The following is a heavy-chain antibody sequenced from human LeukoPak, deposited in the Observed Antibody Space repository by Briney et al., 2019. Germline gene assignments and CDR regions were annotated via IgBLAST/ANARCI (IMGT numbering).Heavy chain of an antibody. CDR1: GVSISSYY. J-gene: IGHJ4*02. CDR2: IYYSGST. V-gene: IGHV4-59*01. CDR3: TRGGSNFDY. D-gene: IGHD3-10*01. Sequence: PSETLSLTCTVSGVSISSYYWSWVRQPPEKGLEWIGYIYYSGSTNYNPSLKSRVTISVDTSKNQFSLQLTSVTAADTAVYFCTRGGSNFDYWGQGTLVTVSS.